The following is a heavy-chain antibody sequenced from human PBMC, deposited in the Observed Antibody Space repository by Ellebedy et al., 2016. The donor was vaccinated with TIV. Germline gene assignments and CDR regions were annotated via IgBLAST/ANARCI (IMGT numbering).Heavy chain of an antibody. Sequence: GESLKISCTASGFTFGDHAMSWVRQAPGKGLEWVSYINSYSSTIYYADSVKGRFTISRDNAKNSLYLQMNSLRDEDTAVYYCSATYRGGYFDYWGQGTLVTVSS. J-gene: IGHJ4*02. CDR2: INSYSSTI. CDR1: GFTFGDHA. V-gene: IGHV3-48*02. CDR3: SATYRGGYFDY. D-gene: IGHD3-16*01.